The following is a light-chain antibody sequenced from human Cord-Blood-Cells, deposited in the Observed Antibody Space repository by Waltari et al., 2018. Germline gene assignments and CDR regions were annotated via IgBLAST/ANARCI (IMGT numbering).Light chain of an antibody. V-gene: IGKV1-5*03. CDR1: KSISSW. CDR2: KAS. Sequence: IQMNQSTSTWSASVVDRVTITCRASKSISSWLAWYQQKPGKAPTLLIYKASSLESGVQSRFSGSASGTELSFTISSLQPDDFATYYCQQYNSYCTLGEGTKVELK. J-gene: IGKJ1*01. CDR3: QQYNSYCT.